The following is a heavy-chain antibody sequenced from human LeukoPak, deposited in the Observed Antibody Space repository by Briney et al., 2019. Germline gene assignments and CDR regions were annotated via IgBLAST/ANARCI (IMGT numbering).Heavy chain of an antibody. D-gene: IGHD5-18*01. Sequence: PGGSLRLSCAASGFTFSSYGMHWVRQAPGKGLEWVAVISCDGSNKYYADSVKGLFTISRDNSKNTLYLQMNSLRAEDTAVYYCARDRIQLWFRTIGYYYYGMDVWGQGTTVPVSS. V-gene: IGHV3-30*19. CDR3: ARDRIQLWFRTIGYYYYGMDV. J-gene: IGHJ6*02. CDR1: GFTFSSYG. CDR2: ISCDGSNK.